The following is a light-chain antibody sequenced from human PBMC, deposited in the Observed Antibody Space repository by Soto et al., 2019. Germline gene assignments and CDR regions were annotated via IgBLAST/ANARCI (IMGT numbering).Light chain of an antibody. CDR3: QKYHSVPLT. J-gene: IGKJ4*01. V-gene: IGKV1-27*01. CDR1: QGISNY. Sequence: DIQLTQSPSFLSASVGERVTITCRASQGISNYLAWYQQKPGKAPKLLIYSASTLQSGVPSRFSGSGSGTDFTLTITSLQPEDVASYYCQKYHSVPLTFGGGTKVDIK. CDR2: SAS.